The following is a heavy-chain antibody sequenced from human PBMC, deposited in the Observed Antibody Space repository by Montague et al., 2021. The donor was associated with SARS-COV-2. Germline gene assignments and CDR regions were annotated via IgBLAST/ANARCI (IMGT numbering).Heavy chain of an antibody. V-gene: IGHV2-70*11. CDR3: ARMCYPKYDWFDH. CDR2: IDLDDNK. CDR1: GFSFTTSGMC. D-gene: IGHD2-2*01. J-gene: IGHJ5*02. Sequence: PALVKPTQTLTLTCTFSGFSFTTSGMCVSWVRQPPGKAPEWLARIDLDDNKYYNPSLKTRLSISKDTSKNQVVLIMTNMDPVDTSTYYCARMCYPKYDWFDHWGQGTLVTVSS.